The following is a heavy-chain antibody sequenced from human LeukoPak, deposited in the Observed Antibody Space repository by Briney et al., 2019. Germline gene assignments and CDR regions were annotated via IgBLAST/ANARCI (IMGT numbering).Heavy chain of an antibody. CDR3: ARWDYYDSSGYDY. J-gene: IGHJ4*02. V-gene: IGHV4-59*08. Sequence: SETLSLTCTVSGGSISSYYWSWIRQPPGKGLEWIGYIYYSGSTNYNPSLKSRVTISVDTPKNQFSLKLSSVTAADTAVYYCARWDYYDSSGYDYWGQGTLVTVSS. CDR1: GGSISSYY. CDR2: IYYSGST. D-gene: IGHD3-22*01.